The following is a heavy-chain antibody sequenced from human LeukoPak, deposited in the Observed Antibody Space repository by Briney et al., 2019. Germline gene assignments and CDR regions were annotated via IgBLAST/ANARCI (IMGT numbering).Heavy chain of an antibody. Sequence: SVKVSCKASGGTFSSYAISWVRQAPGQGLEWMGRIIPILGIANYAQKFQGRVTITADKSTSTAYMELSSLRSEDTAVYYCATTGRYDYGDYPEYFQHWGQGTLVTVSS. CDR3: ATTGRYDYGDYPEYFQH. J-gene: IGHJ1*01. D-gene: IGHD4-17*01. CDR1: GGTFSSYA. CDR2: IIPILGIA. V-gene: IGHV1-69*04.